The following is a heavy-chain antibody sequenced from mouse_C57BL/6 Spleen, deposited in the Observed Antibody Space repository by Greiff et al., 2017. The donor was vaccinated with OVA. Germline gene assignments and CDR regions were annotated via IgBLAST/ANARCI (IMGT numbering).Heavy chain of an antibody. CDR2: ISSGSSTI. J-gene: IGHJ1*03. D-gene: IGHD2-3*01. CDR3: ARRGEDGYYVSDWYFDV. CDR1: GFTFSDYG. Sequence: EVQLVESGGGLVKPGGSLKLSCAASGFTFSDYGMHWVRQAPEKGLEWVAYISSGSSTIYYADTVKGRFTISRDNAKNTLFLQMTSLRSEDTAMYYCARRGEDGYYVSDWYFDVWGTGTTVTVSS. V-gene: IGHV5-17*01.